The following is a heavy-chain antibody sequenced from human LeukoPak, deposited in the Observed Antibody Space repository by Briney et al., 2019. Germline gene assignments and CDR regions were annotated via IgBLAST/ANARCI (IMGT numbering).Heavy chain of an antibody. V-gene: IGHV5-51*01. CDR1: GYSFTSYW. CDR3: ARLFSAVGATHYDY. J-gene: IGHJ4*02. D-gene: IGHD1-26*01. Sequence: GESLKISCKGSGYSFTSYWIGWVRQMPGKGLVGMGIIYPGDSDTRYSPSFQGQVTISADKSISTAYLQWSSLKASDTAMYYCARLFSAVGATHYDYWGQGTLVTVSS. CDR2: IYPGDSDT.